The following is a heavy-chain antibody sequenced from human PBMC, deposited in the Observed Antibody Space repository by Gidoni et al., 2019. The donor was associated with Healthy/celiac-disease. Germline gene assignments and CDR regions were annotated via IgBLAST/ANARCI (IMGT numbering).Heavy chain of an antibody. V-gene: IGHV1-58*01. J-gene: IGHJ6*03. D-gene: IGHD1-26*01. CDR1: GFTFTSSA. CDR3: AAESGELLRSLYYYYYYMDV. Sequence: MQLVQSGPEVKKPGTSVKVSCKASGFTFTSSAVQWVRQARGQRLEGIGWIAVGSGNTNYAQKFQERVTITRDMSTSTAYMELSSLRSEDTAVYYCAAESGELLRSLYYYYYYMDVWGKGTTVTVSS. CDR2: IAVGSGNT.